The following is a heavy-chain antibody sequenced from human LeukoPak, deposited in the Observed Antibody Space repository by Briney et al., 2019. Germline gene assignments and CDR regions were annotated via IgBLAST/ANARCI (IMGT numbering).Heavy chain of an antibody. CDR2: ISSSSSYI. CDR3: ARDELVRGVIITSSDY. Sequence: GGSLRLSCAASGFTFSSCSMNWVRQAPGKGLEWVSSISSSSSYIYYADSVKGRFTISRDNAKNSLYLQMNSLRAEDTAVYYCARDELVRGVIITSSDYWGQGTLVTVSS. V-gene: IGHV3-21*01. D-gene: IGHD3-10*01. J-gene: IGHJ4*02. CDR1: GFTFSSCS.